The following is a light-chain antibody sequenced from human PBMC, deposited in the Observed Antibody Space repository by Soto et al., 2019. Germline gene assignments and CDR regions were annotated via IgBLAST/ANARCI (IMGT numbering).Light chain of an antibody. CDR3: QQYHTSSIT. Sequence: EIVMTQSPASLSVPPGERATLSCRASQSVSSFLAWYQQKPGQAPRLLIYDASNKATGIPARFSGTGSGTEFTLTIDSLQPDDFATYYCQQYHTSSITFGQGTRLEIK. CDR2: DAS. J-gene: IGKJ5*01. CDR1: QSVSSF. V-gene: IGKV3D-15*01.